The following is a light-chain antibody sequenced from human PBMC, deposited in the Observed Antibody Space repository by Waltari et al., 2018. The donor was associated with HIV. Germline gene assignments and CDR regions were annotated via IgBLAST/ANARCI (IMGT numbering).Light chain of an antibody. Sequence: IVMTQSPATLSVSPGETATLSCRASQSVTTELAWYQQKPGQAPRLLIYGASTRATGVPARFSGSGSGTEFTLTISSLQSEDFAIYFCQQYNNWPPWTFGRGTKVEIK. CDR1: QSVTTE. J-gene: IGKJ1*01. V-gene: IGKV3-15*01. CDR3: QQYNNWPPWT. CDR2: GAS.